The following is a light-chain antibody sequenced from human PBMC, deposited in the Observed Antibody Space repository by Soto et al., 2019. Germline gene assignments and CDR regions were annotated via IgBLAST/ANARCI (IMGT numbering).Light chain of an antibody. J-gene: IGKJ5*01. CDR1: QSVSSY. CDR2: DAS. V-gene: IGKV3-11*01. CDR3: QQRSNWTIT. Sequence: EIELTQSPATLSLSPGERATLSCRASQSVSSYLAWYQQKPGQDPRILIYDASNRATGIPARFSGSGSGTDFNLTISRLETEDFAVYECQQRSNWTITFGQGTRLEIK.